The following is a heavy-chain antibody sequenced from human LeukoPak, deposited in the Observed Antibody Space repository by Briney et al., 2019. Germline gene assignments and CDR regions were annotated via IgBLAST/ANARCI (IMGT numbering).Heavy chain of an antibody. V-gene: IGHV3-20*04. CDR2: INWNGGST. D-gene: IGHD1-20*01. Sequence: PGGSLRLSCAASGFTFRTYAMNWVRQAPGKGLEWVSGINWNGGSTGYADSVKGRFTISRDNAKNSLYLQMNSLRAEDTALYYCARERGITGTTYAFDIWGQGTMVTVSS. J-gene: IGHJ3*02. CDR3: ARERGITGTTYAFDI. CDR1: GFTFRTYA.